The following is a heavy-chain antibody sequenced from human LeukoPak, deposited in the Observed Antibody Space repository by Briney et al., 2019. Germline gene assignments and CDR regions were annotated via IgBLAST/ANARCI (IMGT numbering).Heavy chain of an antibody. Sequence: ASVKVSCKASGYTFTSYGISWVRQAPGQGLEWMGWISGYNGNIHYAQKLQGRVTMTTDTSTTTAYMELRSLRSDDTAVYYCARKDSYGYEYWGQGTLVTVSS. V-gene: IGHV1-18*01. D-gene: IGHD5-18*01. CDR2: ISGYNGNI. CDR3: ARKDSYGYEY. CDR1: GYTFTSYG. J-gene: IGHJ4*02.